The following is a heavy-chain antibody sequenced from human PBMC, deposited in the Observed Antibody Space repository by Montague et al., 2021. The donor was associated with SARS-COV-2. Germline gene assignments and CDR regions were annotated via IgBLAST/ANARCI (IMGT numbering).Heavy chain of an antibody. J-gene: IGHJ6*02. Sequence: SETLSLTCAVYRGSVKSYYWTWIRQAPGKGLAWIGEINHSGSTSYNPSLKSRVTMSIDASKRQSSLRLNSVSAADTAVYFCARDRPVQVSIRHLESVSSGVLDLWGPGTSVIVS. CDR3: ARDRPVQVSIRHLESVSSGVLDL. CDR2: INHSGST. D-gene: IGHD2-8*01. CDR1: RGSVKSYY. V-gene: IGHV4-34*01.